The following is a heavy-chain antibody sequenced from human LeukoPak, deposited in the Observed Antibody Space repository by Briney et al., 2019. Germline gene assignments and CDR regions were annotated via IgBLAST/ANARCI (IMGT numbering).Heavy chain of an antibody. V-gene: IGHV1-3*01. CDR1: GYTFTSYG. J-gene: IGHJ4*02. CDR3: ARDYSGSSGYYYGY. CDR2: INAGNGNT. Sequence: ASVKVSCKASGYTFTSYGISWVRQAPGQRLEWMGWINAGNGNTKYSQKFQGRVTITRDTSASTAYMELSSLRSEDTAVYYCARDYSGSSGYYYGYWGQGTLVTVSS. D-gene: IGHD3-22*01.